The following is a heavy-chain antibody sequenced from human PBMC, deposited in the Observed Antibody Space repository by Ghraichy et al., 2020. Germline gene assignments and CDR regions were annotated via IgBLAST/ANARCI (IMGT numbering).Heavy chain of an antibody. CDR3: ARQHVEMATIDY. CDR1: DGSISSYY. J-gene: IGHJ4*02. Sequence: SETLSLTCTVSDGSISSYYWSWIRQPPGKGLEWIGYIYYSGSTNYNPSLKSRVTISVDTSKNQFSLKLSSVTAADTAVYYCARQHVEMATIDYWGQGTLVTVSS. D-gene: IGHD5-24*01. CDR2: IYYSGST. V-gene: IGHV4-59*08.